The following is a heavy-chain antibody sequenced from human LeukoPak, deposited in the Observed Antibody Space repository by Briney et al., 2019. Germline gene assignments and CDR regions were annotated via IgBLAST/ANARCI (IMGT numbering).Heavy chain of an antibody. CDR3: ARGEGVSWFDT. CDR2: IYPCDSDT. D-gene: IGHD2-21*01. V-gene: IGHV5-51*01. CDR1: GYSFTSYW. J-gene: IGHJ5*02. Sequence: GESLKISCKGSGYSFTSYWIGWVRQIPGKGLEGMGIIYPCDSDTRYSPSFQGQVTISADESSRTAYLQWSSLTASDTAMYYCARGEGVSWFDTWGQGTLVTVSS.